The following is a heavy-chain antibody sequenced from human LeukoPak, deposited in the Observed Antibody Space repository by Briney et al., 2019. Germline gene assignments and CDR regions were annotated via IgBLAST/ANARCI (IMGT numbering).Heavy chain of an antibody. Sequence: SETLSLTCTVSGGSISSYYWSWIRQPPGKGLEWIGYIYYSGRTNYNPSLKSRVTISVDTSKNQFSLKLSSVTAADTAVYYCARGGRMVRGVIIRPIDYWGQGTLVTVSS. CDR2: IYYSGRT. CDR1: GGSISSYY. V-gene: IGHV4-59*01. D-gene: IGHD3-10*01. CDR3: ARGGRMVRGVIIRPIDY. J-gene: IGHJ4*02.